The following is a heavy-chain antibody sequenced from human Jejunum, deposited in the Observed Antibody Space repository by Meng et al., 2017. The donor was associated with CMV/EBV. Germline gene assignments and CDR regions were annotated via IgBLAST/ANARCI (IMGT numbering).Heavy chain of an antibody. CDR2: IYHSGST. CDR1: GTSVNTYY. V-gene: IGHV4-59*02. J-gene: IGHJ5*02. CDR3: AKVGEWNYGRGWFDR. D-gene: IGHD1-7*01. Sequence: SGTSVNTYYWSWIRQPPGKGLEWIGFIYHSGSTDSNPSLSSRVTISIDTSKNQVSLQLSSVTAADTAVYYCAKVGEWNYGRGWFDRWGQGTLVTVSS.